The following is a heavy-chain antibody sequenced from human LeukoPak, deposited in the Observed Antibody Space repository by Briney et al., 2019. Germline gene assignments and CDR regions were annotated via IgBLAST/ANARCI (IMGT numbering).Heavy chain of an antibody. V-gene: IGHV4-39*07. Sequence: PSETLSLTCTVSGGSISSSSYYWGWIRQPPGKGLEWIGSIYYSGSTYYNPSLKSRVTISVDTSKNQFSLKLSSVTAADTAVYYCARGPTMVRGVHDYWGQGTLVTVSS. CDR2: IYYSGST. D-gene: IGHD3-10*01. J-gene: IGHJ4*02. CDR1: GGSISSSSYY. CDR3: ARGPTMVRGVHDY.